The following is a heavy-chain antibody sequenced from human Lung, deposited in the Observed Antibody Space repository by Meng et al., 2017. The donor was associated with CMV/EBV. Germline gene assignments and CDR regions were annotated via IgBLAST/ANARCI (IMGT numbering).Heavy chain of an antibody. Sequence: GSLRLXCTVSGGSVSSGSYYWSWIRQPPGKGLEWIGYVHYSGSTNYNPSLKSRVTISLDTSKNQFSLRLSSVTAADTAVYFCARFLDSWFYFDSWGQGPPVTVSS. J-gene: IGHJ4*02. CDR1: GGSVSSGSYY. CDR2: VHYSGST. CDR3: ARFLDSWFYFDS. D-gene: IGHD6-13*01. V-gene: IGHV4-61*01.